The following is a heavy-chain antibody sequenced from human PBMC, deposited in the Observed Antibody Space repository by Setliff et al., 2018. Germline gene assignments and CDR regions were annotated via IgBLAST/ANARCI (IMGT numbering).Heavy chain of an antibody. V-gene: IGHV4-4*07. CDR1: GGSISSYY. D-gene: IGHD6-19*01. CDR3: AREQWLDPPGYYYMDV. Sequence: PSETLSLTCTVSGGSISSYYWSWIRQPAGKGLEWIGHIYIGWSANYNPSLTSRVTMSIDTSKNQFSLKLNSVTSADMAVYYCAREQWLDPPGYYYMDVWAKGTTVTV. CDR2: IYIGWSA. J-gene: IGHJ6*03.